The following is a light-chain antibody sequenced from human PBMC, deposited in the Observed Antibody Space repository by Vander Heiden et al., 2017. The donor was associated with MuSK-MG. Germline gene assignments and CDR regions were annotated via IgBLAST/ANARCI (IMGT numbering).Light chain of an antibody. Sequence: QSALTQPASVSGSPGQSITISCTGTSSDVGGYNYVSWYQQHPGKAPKLMIYDVSNRPSGVSNRFSGSKSGNTASLTISGLQAEDEADYYCSSYTSSSTLNVFGTGTKVNGL. CDR2: DVS. J-gene: IGLJ1*01. CDR3: SSYTSSSTLNV. V-gene: IGLV2-14*01. CDR1: SSDVGGYNY.